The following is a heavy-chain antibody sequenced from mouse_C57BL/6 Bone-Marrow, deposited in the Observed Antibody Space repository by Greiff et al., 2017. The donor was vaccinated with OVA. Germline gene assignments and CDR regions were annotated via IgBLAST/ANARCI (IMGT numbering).Heavy chain of an antibody. V-gene: IGHV1-66*01. Sequence: QVQLQQSGPELVKPGASVKISCKASGYSFTSYYIHWVQQRPGQGLEWIGWIYPGSGNTKYNEKFKGKATLTAATSSSTAYIQLSRLTSEDSAVYYCAVIYYDYGYAMDYWGQGTSVTVSS. D-gene: IGHD2-4*01. CDR3: AVIYYDYGYAMDY. CDR2: IYPGSGNT. CDR1: GYSFTSYY. J-gene: IGHJ4*01.